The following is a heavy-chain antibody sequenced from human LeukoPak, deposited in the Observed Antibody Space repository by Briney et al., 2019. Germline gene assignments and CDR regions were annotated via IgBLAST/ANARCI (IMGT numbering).Heavy chain of an antibody. V-gene: IGHV3-23*01. CDR1: GFTFSNSA. Sequence: GGSLRLSCAASGFTFSNSALSWVRQAPGKGLEWVSDISGSGGSTYYADSVKGRFPISRDNSKNTLSLQMNSLRAEDTAVFYCAKRIQSAMATGYWGQGTLVTVSS. CDR2: ISGSGGST. CDR3: AKRIQSAMATGY. J-gene: IGHJ4*02. D-gene: IGHD5-18*01.